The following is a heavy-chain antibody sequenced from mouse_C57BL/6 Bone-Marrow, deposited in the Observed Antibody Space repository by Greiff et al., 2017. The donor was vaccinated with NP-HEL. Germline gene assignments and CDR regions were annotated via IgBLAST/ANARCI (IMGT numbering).Heavy chain of an antibody. CDR2: LYPGSGST. CDR3: ARGGGCAY. Sequence: VQLQQPGAELVKPGASVKMSCKASGYTFPSYWITWVKQRPGQGLEWIGDLYPGSGSTNYNEKFKSKATLTVDTSSSTAYMQLSSLTSEDAAVEYCARGGGCAYWGQGTLVTVSA. V-gene: IGHV1-55*01. J-gene: IGHJ3*01. CDR1: GYTFPSYW.